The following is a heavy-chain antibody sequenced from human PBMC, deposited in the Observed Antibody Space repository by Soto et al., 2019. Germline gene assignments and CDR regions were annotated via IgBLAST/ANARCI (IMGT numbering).Heavy chain of an antibody. CDR1: GGSFSGYY. D-gene: IGHD3-9*01. CDR2: INHSGST. Sequence: SLTCAVYGGSFSGYYWSWIRQPPGKGLEWIGEINHSGSTNYNPSLKSRVTISVDTSKNQFSLKLSSVTAADTAVYYCARGRRDYRYFDWINWFDPWGQGTLVTV. J-gene: IGHJ5*02. V-gene: IGHV4-34*01. CDR3: ARGRRDYRYFDWINWFDP.